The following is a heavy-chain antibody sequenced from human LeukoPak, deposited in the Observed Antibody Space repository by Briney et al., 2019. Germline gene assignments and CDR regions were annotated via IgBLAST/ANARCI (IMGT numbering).Heavy chain of an antibody. CDR1: GGSFSNSNYY. D-gene: IGHD2-2*01. Sequence: SETLSLTCTVSGGSFSNSNYYCAWIRRPPGKGLEWIGSFYYDGKTYFNPSLKSRVAISVDTSKNQFSLRLTSVSVADTGFYYCARRAHVGMPIWGQGTLVTVSS. J-gene: IGHJ3*02. CDR3: ARRAHVGMPI. V-gene: IGHV4-39*01. CDR2: FYYDGKT.